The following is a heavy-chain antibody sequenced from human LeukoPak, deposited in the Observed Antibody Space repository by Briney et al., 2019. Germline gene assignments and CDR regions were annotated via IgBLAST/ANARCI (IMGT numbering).Heavy chain of an antibody. J-gene: IGHJ4*02. CDR3: AKDLESYCGGDCSNYFDY. Sequence: GGSLRLSCAASGFTFSSYGMHWVRQAPGKGLEWVAVVSYDGSNKYYADSVKGRFTISRDNSKNTLYLQMNSLRAEDTAVYYCAKDLESYCGGDCSNYFDYWGQGTLVTVSS. CDR1: GFTFSSYG. V-gene: IGHV3-30*18. D-gene: IGHD2-21*02. CDR2: VSYDGSNK.